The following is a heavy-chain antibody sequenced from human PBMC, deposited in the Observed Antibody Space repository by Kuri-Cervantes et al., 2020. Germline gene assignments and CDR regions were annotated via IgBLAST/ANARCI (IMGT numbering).Heavy chain of an antibody. CDR2: IRNNGIT. J-gene: IGHJ4*02. D-gene: IGHD1-7*01. CDR1: GGTFSNYY. Sequence: SETLSLTCAVSGGTFSNYYWSWIRQAPGKGLEWIGEIRNNGITHYNPSLKSRVTISVDTSKNQFSLKLSSVTAADTAVYYCARGKRYNWNYGGNFDYWGQGTLVTVSS. CDR3: ARGKRYNWNYGGNFDY. V-gene: IGHV4-34*01.